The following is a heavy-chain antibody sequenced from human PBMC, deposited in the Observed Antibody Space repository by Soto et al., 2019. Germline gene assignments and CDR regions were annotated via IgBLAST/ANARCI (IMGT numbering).Heavy chain of an antibody. Sequence: QLQLQESGPGLVKPSETLSLTCTVSGGSISSSSYYWGWIRQPPGKGLEWIGSIYYSGGTNYNPSRKSRVTLSVDTSKDQFSLKLSSVTAADTAVYYCARLYSSSWYVDYWGQGTLVTVSS. CDR3: ARLYSSSWYVDY. CDR2: IYYSGGT. V-gene: IGHV4-39*01. D-gene: IGHD6-13*01. J-gene: IGHJ4*02. CDR1: GGSISSSSYY.